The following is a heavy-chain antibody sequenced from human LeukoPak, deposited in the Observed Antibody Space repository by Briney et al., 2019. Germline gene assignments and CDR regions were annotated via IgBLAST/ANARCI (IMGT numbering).Heavy chain of an antibody. V-gene: IGHV4-59*01. CDR3: ASHDSTLDAFDI. D-gene: IGHD3-22*01. CDR2: IFYTGST. CDR1: GGSISSYY. Sequence: PSEALSLTCTVSGGSISSYYWSWIRQPPGKGLEWIGFIFYTGSTNYNPSLKSRVTISVDTSKNQFSLKLSSVTAADTAVYYCASHDSTLDAFDIWGQGTMVTVSS. J-gene: IGHJ3*02.